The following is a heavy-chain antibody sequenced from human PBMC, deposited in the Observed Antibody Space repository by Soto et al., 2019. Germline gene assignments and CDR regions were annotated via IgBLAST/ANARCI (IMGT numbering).Heavy chain of an antibody. J-gene: IGHJ4*02. CDR2: INHSGST. CDR3: ASLRNDGPPDY. Sequence: QVQLQQWGAGLLKPSETLSLTCAVYGGSFSGYYWSWIRQPPGKGLEWIGEINHSGSTNYNPSLKSRVTISVDTSKNQFSLKLSSVTAADTAVYYCASLRNDGPPDYWGQGTLVTVSS. D-gene: IGHD1-1*01. CDR1: GGSFSGYY. V-gene: IGHV4-34*01.